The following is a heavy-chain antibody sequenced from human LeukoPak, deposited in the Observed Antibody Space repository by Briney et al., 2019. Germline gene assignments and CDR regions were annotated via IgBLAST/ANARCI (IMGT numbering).Heavy chain of an antibody. Sequence: SQTLSLTCTVSGGSISSTTYYWAWIRQPPGKGLEWIGSIYYSGSTYYNPSLKSRHTISVDTSKNQFSLNLSSVTAADTAMYYCARLISSYWYFDLWGRGTLVTVSS. CDR2: IYYSGST. V-gene: IGHV4-39*01. CDR1: GGSISSTTYY. J-gene: IGHJ2*01. D-gene: IGHD6-6*01. CDR3: ARLISSYWYFDL.